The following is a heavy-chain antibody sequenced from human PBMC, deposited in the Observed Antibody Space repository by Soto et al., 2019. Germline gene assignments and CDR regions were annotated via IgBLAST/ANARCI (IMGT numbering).Heavy chain of an antibody. D-gene: IGHD3-10*01. V-gene: IGHV1-24*01. CDR2: FDPEDGET. CDR3: ATVSYSGRYMDG. J-gene: IGHJ6*03. CDR1: GYTLTELS. Sequence: SVKFSCKASGYTLTELSLHWERQAPGKGLEWMGGFDPEDGETIYAQKFQGRVTMTEDTSTDTAYMELSSLRSEDTAVYYGATVSYSGRYMDGWGKGSTVTV.